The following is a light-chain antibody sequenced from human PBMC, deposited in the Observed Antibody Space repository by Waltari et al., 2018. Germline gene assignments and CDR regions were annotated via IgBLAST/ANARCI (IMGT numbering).Light chain of an antibody. CDR1: QDIDNS. CDR2: SAS. Sequence: GDRVTISCRASQDIDNSLAWYQQKSGRAPKLLLRSASKLESGVPPRFSGSGTGADYTLTITSLQPEDFATYYCQHYYNTPRSFGQGTKLDIK. J-gene: IGKJ2*01. V-gene: IGKV1-NL1*01. CDR3: QHYYNTPRS.